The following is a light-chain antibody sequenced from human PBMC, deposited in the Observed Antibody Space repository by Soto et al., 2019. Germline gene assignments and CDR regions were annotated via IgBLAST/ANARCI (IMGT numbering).Light chain of an antibody. CDR3: EQYDSSPPLT. CDR2: GAS. Sequence: EIVLTQSPGTLSLSPGERATLSCRASQSVSSSYLAWYQQKPGQAPSLLIYGASSRATGIPDRFSGSGSGTDFSLTISRLEPDDFAVYYCEQYDSSPPLTFGGGTKVEIK. J-gene: IGKJ4*01. CDR1: QSVSSSY. V-gene: IGKV3-20*01.